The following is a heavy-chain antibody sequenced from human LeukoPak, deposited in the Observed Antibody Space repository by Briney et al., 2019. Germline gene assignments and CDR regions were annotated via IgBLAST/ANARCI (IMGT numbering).Heavy chain of an antibody. V-gene: IGHV1-69*01. Sequence: ASVRVSCKASGGTFRSYAINWVRQAPGQGLEWMGGIIPIYSTANYAQKFQGRVTITADESTSTAYMELSSLRSEDTAVYYCARMHGPNYYYYMDVWGKGTTVTISS. CDR1: GGTFRSYA. CDR2: IIPIYSTA. J-gene: IGHJ6*03. CDR3: ARMHGPNYYYYMDV.